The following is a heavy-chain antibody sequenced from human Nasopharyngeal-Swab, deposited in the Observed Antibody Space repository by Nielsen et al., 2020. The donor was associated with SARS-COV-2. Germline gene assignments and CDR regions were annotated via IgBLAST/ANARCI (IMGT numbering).Heavy chain of an antibody. J-gene: IGHJ4*02. CDR2: LNGDATTA. D-gene: IGHD7-27*01. Sequence: GESLKISCAGSGFTFSSSWLHWVRQAPGEGLVWVARLNGDATTADYADSVKGRFTISRDNAKNTLYLQMNGLRDEDTAIYYCARAGEYRFDYWGQGTLVTVSS. CDR3: ARAGEYRFDY. V-gene: IGHV3-74*01. CDR1: GFTFSSSW.